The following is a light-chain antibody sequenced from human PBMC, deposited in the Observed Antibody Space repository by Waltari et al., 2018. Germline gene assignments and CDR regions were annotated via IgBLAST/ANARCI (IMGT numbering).Light chain of an antibody. CDR2: EVN. CDR3: CSYAGSSTLV. J-gene: IGLJ3*02. Sequence: QSALTQPASVSGSPGQSITISCTGTNSDVGSYNLVSWYRQHPGKAPKLMIYEVNKRPSGVSNRFSGSKSGNTACLTISGLQAEDEADYYCCSYAGSSTLVFGGGTKLTVL. CDR1: NSDVGSYNL. V-gene: IGLV2-23*02.